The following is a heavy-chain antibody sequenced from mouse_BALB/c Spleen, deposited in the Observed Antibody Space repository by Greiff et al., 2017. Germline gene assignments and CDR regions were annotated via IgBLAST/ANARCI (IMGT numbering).Heavy chain of an antibody. D-gene: IGHD2-1*01. CDR3: ARYGNYVGY. J-gene: IGHJ2*01. CDR2: IDTSDSYT. Sequence: VQLQQSGAELVMPGASVKMSCKASGYTFTDYWMHWVKQRPGQGLEWIGAIDTSDSYTSYNQKFKGKATLTVDESSSTAYMQLSSLTSEDSAVYYCARYGNYVGYWGQGTTLTVSS. V-gene: IGHV1-69*01. CDR1: GYTFTDYW.